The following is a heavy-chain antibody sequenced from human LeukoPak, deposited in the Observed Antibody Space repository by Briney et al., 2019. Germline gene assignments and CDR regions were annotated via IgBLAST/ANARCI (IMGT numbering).Heavy chain of an antibody. Sequence: SGPTLVKPTQTLTLTCTFSGFSLSTSGVGVGWIRQPPGKALEWLSLIYWDDDKRYSPSLKSRLTITKDTSKNQVVLTMTNMDPVDTATYYCAHRWATYYYGSGSPNWFDPWGQGTLVTVSS. D-gene: IGHD3-10*01. CDR1: GFSLSTSGVG. CDR3: AHRWATYYYGSGSPNWFDP. J-gene: IGHJ5*02. CDR2: IYWDDDK. V-gene: IGHV2-5*02.